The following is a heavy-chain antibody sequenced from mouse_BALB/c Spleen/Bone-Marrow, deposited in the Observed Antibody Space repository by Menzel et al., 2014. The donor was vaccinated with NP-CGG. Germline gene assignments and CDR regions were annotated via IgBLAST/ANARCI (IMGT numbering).Heavy chain of an antibody. CDR2: IWAGGST. CDR1: GFSLXSYG. CDR3: ARDENYYGNYGTMDY. V-gene: IGHV2-9*02. D-gene: IGHD2-1*01. Sequence: QVQLQQSGPGLVAPSQSLSITCTVSGFSLXSYGVHWVRQPPGKGLEWLGVIWAGGSTNYNSALMSRLSISKDSSKSQVFLKMNSLQTDDTAMYYCARDENYYGNYGTMDYWGQGTSVTVSS. J-gene: IGHJ4*01.